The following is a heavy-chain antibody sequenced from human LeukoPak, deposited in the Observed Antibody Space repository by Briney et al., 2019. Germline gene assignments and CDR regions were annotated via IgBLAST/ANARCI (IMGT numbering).Heavy chain of an antibody. CDR3: ARGGLRGSGYYYYGMDV. CDR1: GGSISSYY. CDR2: IYYSGST. J-gene: IGHJ6*02. V-gene: IGHV4-59*01. Sequence: SSGTLSLTCTVSGGSISSYYWSWIRQPPGKGLEWIGYIYYSGSTNYNPSLKSRVTISVDTSKNQFSLKLSSVTAADTAVYYCARGGLRGSGYYYYGMDVWGQGTTVTVSS. D-gene: IGHD5/OR15-5a*01.